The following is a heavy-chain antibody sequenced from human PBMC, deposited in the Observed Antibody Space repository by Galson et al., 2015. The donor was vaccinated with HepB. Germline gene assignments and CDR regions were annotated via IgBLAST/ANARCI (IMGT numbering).Heavy chain of an antibody. J-gene: IGHJ4*02. Sequence: LRLSCAASAFTFNRYAMSWVRQAPGKGLEWVSGISDGGSRIFYADSVKGRFTISRDNSKNTVYLQMSSLRAEDTAIYYCARARGWIQLWFFDYWGQGALVTVSS. CDR3: ARARGWIQLWFFDY. D-gene: IGHD5-18*01. CDR1: AFTFNRYA. CDR2: ISDGGSRI. V-gene: IGHV3-23*01.